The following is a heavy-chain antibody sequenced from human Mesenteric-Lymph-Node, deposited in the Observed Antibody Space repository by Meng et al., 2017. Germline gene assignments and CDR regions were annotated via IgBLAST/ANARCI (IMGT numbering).Heavy chain of an antibody. J-gene: IGHJ4*02. CDR3: ARPLYGDYPGVDY. CDR2: LYSAGHIGAGGT. V-gene: IGHV3-53*01. Sequence: GESLKISCAASGFSVSNNYMGWVRQAPGKGPEWVSILYSAGHIGAGGTYYADSVKGRSLISRDNSKNTLYLQLSSLRAEDTAMYYCARPLYGDYPGVDYWGQGTLVTVSS. D-gene: IGHD4-17*01. CDR1: GFSVSNNY.